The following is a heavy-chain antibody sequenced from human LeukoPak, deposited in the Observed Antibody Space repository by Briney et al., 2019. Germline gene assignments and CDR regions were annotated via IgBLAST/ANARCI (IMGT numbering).Heavy chain of an antibody. D-gene: IGHD2-15*01. V-gene: IGHV4-59*01. CDR1: GGSFSGYY. CDR3: ARQVVVAVGIHY. J-gene: IGHJ4*02. CDR2: IYYSGST. Sequence: PSGTLSLTCAVYGGSFSGYYWSWIRQPPGKGLEWIGYIYYSGSTNYNPSLKSRVTISVDTSKNQFSLKLSSVTAADTAVYYCARQVVVAVGIHYWGQGTLVTVSS.